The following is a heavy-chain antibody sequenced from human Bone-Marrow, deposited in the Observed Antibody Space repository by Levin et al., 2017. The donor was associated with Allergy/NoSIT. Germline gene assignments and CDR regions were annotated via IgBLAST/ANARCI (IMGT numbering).Heavy chain of an antibody. V-gene: IGHV3-30-3*01. J-gene: IGHJ4*02. Sequence: GGSLRLSCAASEFIFSSYSMHWVRQAPGKGLEWVALISPDGNTEFYADSVKGRFTISRDNSKNTLYLQMNSLRPEDWAVYFCARGVGVITYFDSWGQGTQVTVSS. CDR3: ARGVGVITYFDS. D-gene: IGHD3-10*01. CDR2: ISPDGNTE. CDR1: EFIFSSYS.